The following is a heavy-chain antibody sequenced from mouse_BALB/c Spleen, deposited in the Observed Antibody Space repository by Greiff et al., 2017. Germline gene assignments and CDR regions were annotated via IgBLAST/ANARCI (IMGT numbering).Heavy chain of an antibody. CDR1: GFNIKDYY. D-gene: IGHD1-1*01. J-gene: IGHJ2*01. CDR2: IDPENGNT. V-gene: IGHV14-1*02. Sequence: VQLQQSGAELVRPGALVKLSCKASGFNIKDYYMHWVKQRSEQGLEWIGWIDPENGNTIYDPKFQGKASITADTSSNTAYLQLSSLTSEDTAVYYCARWNYGSFFDYWGQGTTLTVSS. CDR3: ARWNYGSFFDY.